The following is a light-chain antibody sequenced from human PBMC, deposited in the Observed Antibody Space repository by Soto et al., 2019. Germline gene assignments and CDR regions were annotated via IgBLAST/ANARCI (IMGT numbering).Light chain of an antibody. V-gene: IGKV3D-15*01. J-gene: IGKJ4*01. CDR3: QQYNNWPPLS. Sequence: EIVMTQSPATLSASPGDRVTLSCRASQNIDNNLAWYQQRPGQPPRLLIYGASTRANGIPARFSGSGSGTEFTLTITSLQSEDFAVYCCQQYNNWPPLSFGGGTKVEIK. CDR2: GAS. CDR1: QNIDNN.